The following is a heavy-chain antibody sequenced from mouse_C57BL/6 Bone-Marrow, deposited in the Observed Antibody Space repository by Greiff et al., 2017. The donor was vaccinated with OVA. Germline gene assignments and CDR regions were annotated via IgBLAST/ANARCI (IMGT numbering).Heavy chain of an antibody. CDR1: GYTFTSYW. CDR2: IHPNSGST. J-gene: IGHJ3*01. V-gene: IGHV1-64*01. CDR3: ARRGYYYYGSRGSWFAY. D-gene: IGHD1-1*01. Sequence: QVQLQQPGAELVKPGASVKLSCKASGYTFTSYWMHWVKQRPGQGLEWIGMIHPNSGSTNYNEKFKSKATLTVDKSSSTAYMQLSSLTSEDSAVYYCARRGYYYYGSRGSWFAYWGQGTLVTVSA.